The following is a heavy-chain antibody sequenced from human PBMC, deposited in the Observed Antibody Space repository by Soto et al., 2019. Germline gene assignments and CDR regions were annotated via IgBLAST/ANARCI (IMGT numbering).Heavy chain of an antibody. J-gene: IGHJ4*02. CDR1: GFTFIGAW. D-gene: IGHD3-3*01. Sequence: GGSLRLSCAASGFTFIGAWMSWVRQAPGKGRGGVGGIIGKIEGGTTDSVAPVKGRFTVTRADSRSMLNRQMNNLKTEKTAKSYYITQRTISGEVLIDWGQGTLVTVSS. V-gene: IGHV3-15*01. CDR3: ITQRTISGEVLID. CDR2: IIGKIEGGTT.